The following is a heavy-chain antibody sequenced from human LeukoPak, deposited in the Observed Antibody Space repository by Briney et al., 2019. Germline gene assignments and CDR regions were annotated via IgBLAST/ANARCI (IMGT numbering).Heavy chain of an antibody. CDR2: ISYDGTIK. J-gene: IGHJ4*02. CDR3: ATEVATCFDY. CDR1: GFTFSSYA. V-gene: IGHV3-30-3*01. Sequence: PGGSLRLSCAASGFTFSSYALHWVRQAPGKGLEWVAVISYDGTIKYCADSVKGRFSISRDNSKNTLYLQMNSLRAEDTAVYYCATEVATCFDYWGQGTLVTVSS. D-gene: IGHD5-12*01.